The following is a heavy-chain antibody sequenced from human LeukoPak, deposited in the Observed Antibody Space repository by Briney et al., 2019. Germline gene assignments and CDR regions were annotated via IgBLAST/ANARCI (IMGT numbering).Heavy chain of an antibody. CDR1: GLTFTSSA. Sequence: SVKVSCKASGLTFTSSAMQWVRQARGQRLEWIGWIVVGSGNTNYAQKFQERVTITRDMSTSTVYMELSSLRSEDTAVYYCAAREMAVSYYFDYWGQGTLDPVSS. D-gene: IGHD5-24*01. CDR2: IVVGSGNT. CDR3: AAREMAVSYYFDY. J-gene: IGHJ4*02. V-gene: IGHV1-58*02.